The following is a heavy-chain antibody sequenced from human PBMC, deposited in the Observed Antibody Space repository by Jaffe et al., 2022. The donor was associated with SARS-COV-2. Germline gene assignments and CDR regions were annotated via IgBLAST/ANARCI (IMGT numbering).Heavy chain of an antibody. CDR2: IYYSGST. CDR3: ARDNLLARGYGDYFDAFDI. J-gene: IGHJ3*02. V-gene: IGHV4-31*03. Sequence: QVQLQESGPGLVKPSQTLSLTCTVSGGSISSGGYYWSWIRQHPGKGLEWIGYIYYSGSTYYNPSLKSRVTISVDTSKNQFSLKLSSVTAADTAVYYCARDNLLARGYGDYFDAFDIWGQGTMVTVSS. D-gene: IGHD4-17*01. CDR1: GGSISSGGYY.